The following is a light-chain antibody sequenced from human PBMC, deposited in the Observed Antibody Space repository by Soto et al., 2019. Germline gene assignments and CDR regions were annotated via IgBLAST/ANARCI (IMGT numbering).Light chain of an antibody. Sequence: DIQLTQSPSFLSASVGDRVTITCRASQDIANYLAWYQQKPGKAPQFLIYATSTLQSGLPSRFSGSGSGTAFTLTISSLQPEDFATYYCQQVTSYPLTFGGGTKVEIK. CDR1: QDIANY. CDR3: QQVTSYPLT. CDR2: ATS. J-gene: IGKJ4*01. V-gene: IGKV1-9*01.